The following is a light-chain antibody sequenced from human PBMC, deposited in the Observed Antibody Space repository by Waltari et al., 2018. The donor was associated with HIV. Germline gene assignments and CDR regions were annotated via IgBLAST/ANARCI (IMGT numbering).Light chain of an antibody. J-gene: IGLJ3*02. CDR1: SSNIGSNY. CDR3: AAWDDSLSGQWV. Sequence: QSVLTQPPSASGTPGQRVTISCSGSSSNIGSNYVYWYQQLPGTAPKLLIYRNNHRPSGVPARFSGSKSGTSASLAISGLRSEDEADYYCAAWDDSLSGQWVFGGGTKVTVL. CDR2: RNN. V-gene: IGLV1-47*01.